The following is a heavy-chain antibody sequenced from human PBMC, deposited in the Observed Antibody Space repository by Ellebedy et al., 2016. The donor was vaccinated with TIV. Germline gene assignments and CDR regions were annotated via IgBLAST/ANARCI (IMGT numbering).Heavy chain of an antibody. Sequence: SLKISCAAPGFTFDDYAMHWVRQAPGKGLEWVSGISWNSGSIGYADSVKGRFTISRDNAKNSLYLQMNSLRAEDTAVYYCARDHFVVVVAAPDAFDIWGQGTMVTVSS. V-gene: IGHV3-9*01. CDR2: ISWNSGSI. J-gene: IGHJ3*02. CDR3: ARDHFVVVVAAPDAFDI. CDR1: GFTFDDYA. D-gene: IGHD2-15*01.